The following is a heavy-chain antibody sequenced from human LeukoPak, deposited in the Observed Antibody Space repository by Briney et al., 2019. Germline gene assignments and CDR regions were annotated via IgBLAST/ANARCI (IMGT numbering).Heavy chain of an antibody. CDR1: GGSFSGYY. V-gene: IGHV4-34*01. CDR2: INHSGST. Sequence: SETLSLTCAVYGGSFSGYYWSWIRQPPGKGLEWIGEINHSGSTNYNPSLKSRVTISVDTSKNQFSLKPSSVTAADTAVYYCARGVTIYHWGQGTLVTVSS. CDR3: ARGVTIYH. D-gene: IGHD3-3*01. J-gene: IGHJ5*02.